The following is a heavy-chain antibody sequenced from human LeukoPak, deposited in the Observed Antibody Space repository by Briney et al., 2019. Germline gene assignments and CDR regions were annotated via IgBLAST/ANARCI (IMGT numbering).Heavy chain of an antibody. CDR2: IYHSGST. CDR1: GGSISSYS. V-gene: IGHV4-30-2*01. Sequence: SETLSLTCTVSGGSISSYSWSWIRQPPGKGLEWLGYIYHSGSTYYNPSLKSRVTISVDRSKNQFSLKLTSVTAADTAVYFCARLRPYGSGDPDYWGQGTLVTVSS. D-gene: IGHD3-10*01. CDR3: ARLRPYGSGDPDY. J-gene: IGHJ4*02.